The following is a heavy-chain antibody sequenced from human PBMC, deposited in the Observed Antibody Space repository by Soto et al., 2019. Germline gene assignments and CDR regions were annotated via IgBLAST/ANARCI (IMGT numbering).Heavy chain of an antibody. CDR3: AREQGLRPGGGTEPLDI. D-gene: IGHD5-12*01. J-gene: IGHJ3*02. Sequence: QVQLVQSGAEVKKPGASVKISCEASGYSFTSQYVHWVRQAPGQGLEWMGIINPNGGSTTYAQKFQGRVTMTRDTSTRTVYMGLSSLTSEDTAVYYCAREQGLRPGGGTEPLDIWGQGTMVTVAS. CDR1: GYSFTSQY. CDR2: INPNGGST. V-gene: IGHV1-46*03.